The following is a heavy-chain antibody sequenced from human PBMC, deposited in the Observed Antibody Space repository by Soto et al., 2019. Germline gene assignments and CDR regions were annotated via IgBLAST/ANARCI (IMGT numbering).Heavy chain of an antibody. CDR3: ARESAYCGGDCYPNWFDP. Sequence: ASVKVSCKASGYTFTSYAMHWVRQALGQRLEWMGWINAGNGNTKYSQKFQGRVTITRDTSASTAYMELSSLRSEDTAVYYCARESAYCGGDCYPNWFDPWGQGTLVTVSS. CDR1: GYTFTSYA. CDR2: INAGNGNT. J-gene: IGHJ5*02. D-gene: IGHD2-21*02. V-gene: IGHV1-3*01.